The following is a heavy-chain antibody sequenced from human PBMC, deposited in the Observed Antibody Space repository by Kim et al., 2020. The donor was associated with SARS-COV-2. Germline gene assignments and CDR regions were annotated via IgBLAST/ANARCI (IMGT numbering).Heavy chain of an antibody. D-gene: IGHD3-3*01. CDR2: IKQDGSEK. J-gene: IGHJ6*02. V-gene: IGHV3-7*01. CDR1: GFTFSSYW. Sequence: GGSLRLSCAASGFTFSSYWMSWVRQAPGKGLEWVANIKQDGSEKYYVDSVKGRFTISRDNAKNSLYLQMNSLRAEDTAVYYCARDVAQQNITIFGVVHPLYYYYGMDVWGQGTTVTVSS. CDR3: ARDVAQQNITIFGVVHPLYYYYGMDV.